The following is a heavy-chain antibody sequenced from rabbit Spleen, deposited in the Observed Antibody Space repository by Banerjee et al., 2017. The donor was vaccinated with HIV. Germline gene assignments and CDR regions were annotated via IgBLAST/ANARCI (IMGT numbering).Heavy chain of an antibody. Sequence: QSLEESGGDMVKPGASLTLTCTASGFSFSSSYYICWVRQAPGKGPEWIGCIYPDASGSTAYASWAKGRFIMSRTSSTKVTLQMTSLTAADTATYFCARDLDDVIGWNFGWWGQGTLVTVS. CDR2: IYPDASGST. CDR3: ARDLDDVIGWNFGW. CDR1: GFSFSSSYY. V-gene: IGHV1S40*01. J-gene: IGHJ4*01. D-gene: IGHD4-1*01.